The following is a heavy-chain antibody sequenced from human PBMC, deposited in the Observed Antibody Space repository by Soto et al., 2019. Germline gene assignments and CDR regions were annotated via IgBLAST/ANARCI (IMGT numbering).Heavy chain of an antibody. V-gene: IGHV1-69*08. J-gene: IGHJ5*02. Sequence: QVQLVQSGAEVKKPGSSVKVSCKASGGTFSSYTISWVRQAPGQGLEWMGRFIPILGIANYAQKFQGRVTITADKSTGTAYMELSSLRSEDTAVYYCAGDRPHDYGDYYWFDPWGQGTLVTVSS. CDR2: FIPILGIA. CDR3: AGDRPHDYGDYYWFDP. D-gene: IGHD4-17*01. CDR1: GGTFSSYT.